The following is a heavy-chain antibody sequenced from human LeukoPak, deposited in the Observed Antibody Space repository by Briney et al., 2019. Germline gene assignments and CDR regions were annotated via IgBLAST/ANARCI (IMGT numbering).Heavy chain of an antibody. D-gene: IGHD6-19*01. CDR2: NYPGDSDP. V-gene: IGHV5-51*01. CDR3: ARQGSRSWDSSGWYWFDP. J-gene: IGHJ5*02. CDR1: GYRFTSYW. Sequence: GGPLEISFQGSGYRFTSYWNGRVRPMPGKGLGWMGINYPGDSDPRYSPSFQGQVTISADKSISTAYLQWSSLKASDTAMYYCARQGSRSWDSSGWYWFDPWGQGTLVTVSS.